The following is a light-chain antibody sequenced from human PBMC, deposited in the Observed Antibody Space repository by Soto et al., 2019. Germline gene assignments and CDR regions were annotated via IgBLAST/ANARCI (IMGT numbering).Light chain of an antibody. CDR1: QNVRSPY. CDR3: QQYGNSAWT. V-gene: IGKV3-20*01. CDR2: AAS. J-gene: IGKJ1*01. Sequence: ESVLTQSPGTLSLSPGERATLSCRASQNVRSPYLAWYQQKPGQAPRLLIYAASSRAAGITDRFSGSGSGTDFTLTISRLEPEDFAVYYCQQYGNSAWTFGQGTKVEIK.